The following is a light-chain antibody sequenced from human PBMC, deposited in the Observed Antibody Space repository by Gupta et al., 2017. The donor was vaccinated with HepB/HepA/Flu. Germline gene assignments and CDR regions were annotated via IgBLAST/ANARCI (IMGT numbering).Light chain of an antibody. J-gene: IGLJ2*01. Sequence: QSALTQPASVSGSPAQSITISCIGTSSDIGSYNYVSWYQQHPGKAPKLMIYDVSCRPAGVAGRFSGSKAGNTASLTISVHEEEDEADYYCNADTSSSSLVFGGGTKLTVL. CDR1: SSDIGSYNY. CDR2: DVS. CDR3: NADTSSSSLV. V-gene: IGLV2-14*01.